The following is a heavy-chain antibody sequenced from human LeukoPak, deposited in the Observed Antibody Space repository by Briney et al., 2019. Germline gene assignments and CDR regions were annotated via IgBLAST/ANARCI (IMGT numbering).Heavy chain of an antibody. V-gene: IGHV3-66*01. CDR3: ARDPYNGSYGDDYYYYMDV. D-gene: IGHD1-26*01. CDR2: IYGGGDA. CDR1: GFTFSITY. Sequence: GGSLRLSCTASGFTFSITYMAWVRQAPGKGLEWVSVIYGGGDAYYADSVKGRFTISRDNAKNSLSLQMNSLRAEDTAVYYCARDPYNGSYGDDYYYYMDVWGKGTTVTISS. J-gene: IGHJ6*03.